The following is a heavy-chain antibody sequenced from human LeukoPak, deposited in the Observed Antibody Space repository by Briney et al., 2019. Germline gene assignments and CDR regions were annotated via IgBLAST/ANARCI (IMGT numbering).Heavy chain of an antibody. CDR3: ARPSSGAYDY. J-gene: IGHJ4*02. D-gene: IGHD1-26*01. V-gene: IGHV3-48*02. Sequence: GGSLRLSCAASGFLFSDYNMHWVRQAPGKGLEGVSYITHSGRTISYADSVKGRFTIPRDNARNSLYLQMNSLRDDDTAVYFCARPSSGAYDYWGQGTLVTVSS. CDR1: GFLFSDYN. CDR2: ITHSGRTI.